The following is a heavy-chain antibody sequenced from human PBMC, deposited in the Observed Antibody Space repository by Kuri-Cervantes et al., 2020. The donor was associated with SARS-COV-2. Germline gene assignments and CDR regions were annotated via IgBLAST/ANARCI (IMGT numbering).Heavy chain of an antibody. J-gene: IGHJ6*03. CDR1: GFSLSTSGVG. CDR3: ALRKYSSSSGYYYMDV. D-gene: IGHD6-6*01. Sequence: SGPTLVKPTQTLTLTCTFSGFSLSTSGVGVGWIRQPPGKVLEWLALIYWDDGKRYSPSLKSRLTITKDTSKNQVVLTMTNMDPVDTATYYCALRKYSSSSGYYYMDVWGKGTTVTVSS. CDR2: IYWDDGK. V-gene: IGHV2-5*02.